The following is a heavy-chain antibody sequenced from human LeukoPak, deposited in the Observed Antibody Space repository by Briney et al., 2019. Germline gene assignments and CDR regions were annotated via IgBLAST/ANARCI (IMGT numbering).Heavy chain of an antibody. J-gene: IGHJ6*03. D-gene: IGHD3-10*01. CDR1: GGSISSSSYY. Sequence: PSETLSLTCTVSGGSISSSSYYWGWIRQPPGKGLEWIGSIYYSGSTYYNPSLKSRVTISVDTSKNQFSLKLSSVTAADTAVYYCARTTMVRGTYYMDVWGKGTTVTISS. CDR2: IYYSGST. CDR3: ARTTMVRGTYYMDV. V-gene: IGHV4-39*07.